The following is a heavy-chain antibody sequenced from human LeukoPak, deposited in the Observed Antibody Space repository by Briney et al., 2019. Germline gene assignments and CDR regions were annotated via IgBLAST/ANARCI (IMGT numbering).Heavy chain of an antibody. V-gene: IGHV1-46*01. D-gene: IGHD2-8*01. Sequence: ASVKVSCKASGYTFSNYYMHWVRQAPGQGLEWVGIINPSGGSRSYAQKFQDRVTMTRDTPTSTVYMELSSLRSEDTAVYYCARGESILVVMISWLDPWGQGTLVTVSS. J-gene: IGHJ5*02. CDR2: INPSGGSR. CDR1: GYTFSNYY. CDR3: ARGESILVVMISWLDP.